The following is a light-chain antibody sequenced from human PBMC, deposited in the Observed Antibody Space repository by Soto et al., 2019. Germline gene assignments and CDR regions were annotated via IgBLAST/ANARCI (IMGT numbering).Light chain of an antibody. J-gene: IGKJ4*01. CDR3: QQYYTWPVT. CDR2: GAS. CDR1: QGINRN. V-gene: IGKV3-15*01. Sequence: IVMTQSPATLSVSPGESVTFSCRASQGINRNLAWYQQKPGQAPRLLISGASTGATGIPARFSGSGSGTEFTLTINSLQSEDSAVYYCQQYYTWPVTFXGGTKVDIK.